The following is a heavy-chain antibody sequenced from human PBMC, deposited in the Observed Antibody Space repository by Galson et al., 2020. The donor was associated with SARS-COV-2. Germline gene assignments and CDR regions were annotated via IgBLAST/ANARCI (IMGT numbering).Heavy chain of an antibody. D-gene: IGHD1-26*01. CDR2: IKTKTDGGTT. V-gene: IGHV3-15*01. CDR3: TTFEEWELLYYFDY. J-gene: IGHJ4*02. CDR1: GFSFNNAW. Sequence: GGSLRLSCAASGFSFNNAWMSWVRQAPGKGLEWVGRIKTKTDGGTTDYAAPMKGRFTISRDDSKNTLYLQMNTLKTEDTGVYYCTTFEEWELLYYFDYWGQGTLVTVSS.